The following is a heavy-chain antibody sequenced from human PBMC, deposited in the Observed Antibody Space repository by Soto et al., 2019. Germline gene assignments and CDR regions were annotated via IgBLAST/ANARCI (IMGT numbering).Heavy chain of an antibody. Sequence: PGVSLSLSCAASGFTFSNYAMSWVRQAPGKGLEWVSVISGSGDSTYYADSVKGRFTISRDNSKNTLYLQMNSLRAEDTAVYYCAKRTSGWYFDYWGQGTLVTVSS. CDR1: GFTFSNYA. J-gene: IGHJ4*02. CDR3: AKRTSGWYFDY. V-gene: IGHV3-23*01. D-gene: IGHD6-19*01. CDR2: ISGSGDST.